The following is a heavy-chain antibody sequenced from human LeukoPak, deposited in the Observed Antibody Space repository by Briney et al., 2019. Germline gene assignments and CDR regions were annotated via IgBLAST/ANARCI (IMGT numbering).Heavy chain of an antibody. Sequence: GASVKVSCKASGYTFTGYYVHWVRQAPGQGLEWMGWINPNSGGTNYAQKFQGRVTMTRDTSISTAYMELSRLRSDDTAVYYCAREVVVPAAISRSGWFDPWGQGTLVTVSS. J-gene: IGHJ5*02. CDR2: INPNSGGT. CDR1: GYTFTGYY. CDR3: AREVVVPAAISRSGWFDP. D-gene: IGHD2-2*02. V-gene: IGHV1-2*02.